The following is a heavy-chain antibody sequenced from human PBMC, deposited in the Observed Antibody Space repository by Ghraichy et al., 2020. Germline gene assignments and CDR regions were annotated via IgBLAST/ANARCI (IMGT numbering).Heavy chain of an antibody. D-gene: IGHD6-13*01. CDR3: ARSYSSSWLDY. CDR1: GGSISSYY. J-gene: IGHJ4*02. CDR2: IYYSGSA. V-gene: IGHV4-59*08. Sequence: SETPSLTCTVSGGSISSYYWSWIRQPPGKGLEWIGYIYYSGSANHNPSLKSRVTISVDRSKNQFSLKLSSVTAADTAMYYCARSYSSSWLDYWGQGTLVTVSS.